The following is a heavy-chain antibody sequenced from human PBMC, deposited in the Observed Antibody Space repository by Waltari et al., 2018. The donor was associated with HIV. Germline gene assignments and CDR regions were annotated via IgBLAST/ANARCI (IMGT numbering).Heavy chain of an antibody. J-gene: IGHJ4*02. V-gene: IGHV7-4-1*02. D-gene: IGHD3-10*01. CDR2: INTKTGNP. Sequence: QVQLVQSGSELKKPGASVKVSCRAPGYTFTTYAINWVRQAPGQGLEWMGWINTKTGNPTYAQDFTGRFVFSLDTSVSTAYLQINSLKAEDTAVYYCARGPGRSVDYWGQGTLVTVSS. CDR3: ARGPGRSVDY. CDR1: GYTFTTYA.